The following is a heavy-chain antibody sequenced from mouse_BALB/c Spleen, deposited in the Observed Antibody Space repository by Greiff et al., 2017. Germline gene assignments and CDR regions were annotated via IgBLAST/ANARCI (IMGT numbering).Heavy chain of an antibody. CDR1: GYAFSSYW. CDR2: IYPGDGDT. CDR3: ARNCRYDDYFDY. V-gene: IGHV1-80*01. D-gene: IGHD2-14*01. J-gene: IGHJ2*01. Sequence: VQLQQSGAELVRPGSSVKISCKASGYAFSSYWMNWVKQRPGQGLEWIGQIYPGDGDTNYNGKFKGKATLTADKSSSTAYMQLSSLTSEDSAVYFYARNCRYDDYFDYWGQGTTLTVSS.